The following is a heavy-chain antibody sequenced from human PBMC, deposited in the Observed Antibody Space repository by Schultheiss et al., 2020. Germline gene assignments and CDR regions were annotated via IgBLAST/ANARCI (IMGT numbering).Heavy chain of an antibody. V-gene: IGHV1-8*01. CDR2: ISPYNGNT. J-gene: IGHJ4*02. D-gene: IGHD3-10*01. CDR3: ARESRGFFDY. CDR1: GYTFTSYD. Sequence: ASVKVSCKASGYTFTSYDINWVRQATGQGLEWMGWISPYNGNTKYAQKFQGRVTMTRDTSTSTVYMELSSLRSEDTAVYYCARESRGFFDYWGQGTLVTVSS.